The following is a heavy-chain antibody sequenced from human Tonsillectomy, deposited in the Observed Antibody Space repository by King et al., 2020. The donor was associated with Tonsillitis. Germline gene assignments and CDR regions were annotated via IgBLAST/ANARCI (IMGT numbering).Heavy chain of an antibody. CDR2: INSDGSST. Sequence: VQLVESGGGLVQPGGSLRLSCAASGFTFSSYWMHWVRQAPGKGLVWVSRINSDGSSTSYADSVKGRFTISRDNSKNTLYLQMNSLAAEDTGVYYCARGDGGGHTALDYWGQGTLVTVSS. V-gene: IGHV3-74*01. D-gene: IGHD3-16*01. J-gene: IGHJ4*02. CDR3: ARGDGGGHTALDY. CDR1: GFTFSSYW.